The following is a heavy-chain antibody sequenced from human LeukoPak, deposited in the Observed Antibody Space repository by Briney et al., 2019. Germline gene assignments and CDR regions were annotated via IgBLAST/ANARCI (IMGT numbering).Heavy chain of an antibody. CDR3: ARGRSYGYDGVDY. V-gene: IGHV4-59*01. CDR1: GGSISSYY. J-gene: IGHJ4*02. Sequence: PSETLSLTCTVSGGSISSYYWSWIRQPPGKGLEWIGYIYYSGSTNYNPSLKSRVTISVDTSKNQFSLKLSSVTAADTAVYYCARGRSYGYDGVDYWGQGTLVTVSS. CDR2: IYYSGST. D-gene: IGHD5-18*01.